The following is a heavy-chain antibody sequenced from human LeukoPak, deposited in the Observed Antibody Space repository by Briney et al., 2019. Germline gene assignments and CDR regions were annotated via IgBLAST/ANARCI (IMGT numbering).Heavy chain of an antibody. V-gene: IGHV3-23*01. J-gene: IGHJ4*02. Sequence: GGSLRLSCAASGFTFGSYAMSWVRQAPGKGLEWVSAISGSGGSTYYADSVKGRFTISRDNSKNTLYLQMNSLRAEDTAVYYCAKDSAQWLVRGNFDYWGQGTLVTVSS. CDR2: ISGSGGST. CDR3: AKDSAQWLVRGNFDY. D-gene: IGHD6-19*01. CDR1: GFTFGSYA.